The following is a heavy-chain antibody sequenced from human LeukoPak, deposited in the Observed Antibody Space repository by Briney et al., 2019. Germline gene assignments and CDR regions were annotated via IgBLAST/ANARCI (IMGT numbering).Heavy chain of an antibody. V-gene: IGHV3-11*03. J-gene: IGHJ4*02. CDR2: ISSSGSYT. Sequence: GGSLRLSCAASGFTFGDYYMSWIRQAPGRGLEWLSYISSSGSYTEYADSVKGRFTISRDNARNSLFLQMNSLRAEDTAVYYCARTEDYGGNVEFDYWGQGTLVTVSS. D-gene: IGHD4-23*01. CDR1: GFTFGDYY. CDR3: ARTEDYGGNVEFDY.